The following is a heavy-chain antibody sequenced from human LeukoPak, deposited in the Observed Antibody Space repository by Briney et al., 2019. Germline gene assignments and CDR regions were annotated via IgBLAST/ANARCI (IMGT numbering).Heavy chain of an antibody. V-gene: IGHV4-59*08. CDR3: AIGYSSSAFDY. CDR2: IYYSGST. D-gene: IGHD6-6*01. Sequence: SETLSLTFTVSGGSISSYYWSWIRQPPGKGLEWIGYIYYSGSTNYNPSLKSRVTISVDTSKNQFSLKLSSVTAADTAVYYCAIGYSSSAFDYWGQGTLVTVSS. CDR1: GGSISSYY. J-gene: IGHJ4*02.